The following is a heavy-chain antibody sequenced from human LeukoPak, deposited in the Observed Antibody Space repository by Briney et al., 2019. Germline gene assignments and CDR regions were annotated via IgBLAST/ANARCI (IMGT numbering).Heavy chain of an antibody. CDR1: GFTFSSYG. Sequence: PGGSLRLSCAASGFTFSSYGIHWVRQAPGKGLEWVAVISYDGSNKYYADSVKGRFTISRDNSKSTLYLQMNSLRAEDTAVYYCAKPLYSGSYYKVASFDYWGQGTLVTVSS. D-gene: IGHD1-26*01. J-gene: IGHJ4*02. CDR2: ISYDGSNK. V-gene: IGHV3-30*18. CDR3: AKPLYSGSYYKVASFDY.